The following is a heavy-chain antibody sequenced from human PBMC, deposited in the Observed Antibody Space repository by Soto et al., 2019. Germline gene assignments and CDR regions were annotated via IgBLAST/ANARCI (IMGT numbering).Heavy chain of an antibody. V-gene: IGHV4-31*11. D-gene: IGHD3-16*01. CDR2: ISYSGDS. CDR1: DGNSSVGVYC. Sequence: AVADGNSSVGVYCWSCIRQHRGKALEWIGHISYSGDSYYNPSVRSRVTMSVDTSENQLSLRLSSVTAADTAMYYRARAYVGADY. J-gene: IGHJ4*01. CDR3: ARAYVGADY.